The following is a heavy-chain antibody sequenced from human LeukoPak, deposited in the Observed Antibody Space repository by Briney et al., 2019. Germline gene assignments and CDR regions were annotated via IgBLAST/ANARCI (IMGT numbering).Heavy chain of an antibody. CDR2: INPNSGGT. CDR3: ARGGLQTWYYYMDV. CDR1: GYTFTDYY. V-gene: IGHV1-2*02. J-gene: IGHJ6*03. Sequence: ASVKVSCKASGYTFTDYYMHWVRQAPGQGLEWMGWINPNSGGTNYAQKFQDRVTMTRDTSISTAYMELSRLRSDDTAVYYCARGGLQTWYYYMDVWGKGATVTVSS.